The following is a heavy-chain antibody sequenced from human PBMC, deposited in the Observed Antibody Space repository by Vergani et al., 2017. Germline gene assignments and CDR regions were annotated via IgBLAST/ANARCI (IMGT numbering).Heavy chain of an antibody. CDR2: ISGSGDST. D-gene: IGHD2-2*01. Sequence: EVQLLQSEGAVVQPGGSLRLSCVASGFTFSSHAMSWVRQAPGKGLEWVSAISGSGDSTYYADSVKGRFTISRDNSKNTLYLQMNSLRAEDTAVYYCAKGNKRYQLLFDYWGQGTLVTVSS. CDR1: GFTFSSHA. CDR3: AKGNKRYQLLFDY. V-gene: IGHV3-23*01. J-gene: IGHJ4*02.